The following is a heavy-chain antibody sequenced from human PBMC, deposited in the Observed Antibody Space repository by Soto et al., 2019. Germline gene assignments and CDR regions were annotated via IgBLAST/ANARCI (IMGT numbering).Heavy chain of an antibody. J-gene: IGHJ4*02. D-gene: IGHD3-22*01. CDR1: GGSISSYY. Sequence: SETLSLTCTVSGGSISSYYWSWIRQPPGRGLEWIGYIYYSGSTNYNPSLKSRVTISVDTSKNQFSLKLSSVTAADTAVYYCASSPDYYDSSGYYLFYFDYWGQGTLVTVSS. V-gene: IGHV4-59*01. CDR3: ASSPDYYDSSGYYLFYFDY. CDR2: IYYSGST.